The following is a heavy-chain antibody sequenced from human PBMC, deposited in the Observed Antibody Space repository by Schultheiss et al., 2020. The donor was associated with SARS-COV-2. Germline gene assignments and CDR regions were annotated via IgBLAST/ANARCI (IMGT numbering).Heavy chain of an antibody. CDR3: AREGMYSGYDY. CDR1: GFTFSRYS. J-gene: IGHJ4*02. V-gene: IGHV3-48*04. D-gene: IGHD5-12*01. CDR2: ISYSNSAM. Sequence: GGSLRLSCAASGFTFSRYSMNWVRQAPGKGLEWISYISYSNSAMYYADSVKGRFTISRDNAKDSLYLQMNSLRAEYTAVYYCAREGMYSGYDYWGQGTLVTVSS.